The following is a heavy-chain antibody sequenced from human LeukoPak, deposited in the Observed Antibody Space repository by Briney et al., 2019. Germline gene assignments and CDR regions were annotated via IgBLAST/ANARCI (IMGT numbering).Heavy chain of an antibody. CDR1: GGTFSSYA. J-gene: IGHJ5*02. V-gene: IGHV1-69*13. D-gene: IGHD2-2*01. Sequence: ASVKVSCKASGGTFSSYAISWVRQARGQGLEWMGGIIPIFGTANYAQKFQGRVTITADESTSTAYMELSSLRSEDTAVYYCAGGATYCSSTSCYAGWFDPWGQGTLVTVSS. CDR2: IIPIFGTA. CDR3: AGGATYCSSTSCYAGWFDP.